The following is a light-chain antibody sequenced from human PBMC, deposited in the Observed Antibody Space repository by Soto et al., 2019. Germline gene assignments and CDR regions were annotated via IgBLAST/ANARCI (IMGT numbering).Light chain of an antibody. CDR3: SSYTSSSTVV. J-gene: IGLJ2*01. CDR2: EVS. CDR1: SRDVGGYHY. Sequence: QSALPQPASVSGSPGQSITISCTGTSRDVGGYHYVSWYQQHPGKAPKLMIYEVSNRPSGVSNRFSGSKSGNTASLTISGLQAEDEADYYCSSYTSSSTVVFGGGTKLTVL. V-gene: IGLV2-14*01.